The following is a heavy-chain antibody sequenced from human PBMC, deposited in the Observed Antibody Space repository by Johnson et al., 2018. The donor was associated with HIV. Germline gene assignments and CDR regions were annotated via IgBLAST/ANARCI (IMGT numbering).Heavy chain of an antibody. Sequence: VQLVESGGGLVQPGGSLRLSCAASGFTFSSYAMSWVRQAPGKGLEWVSVIYSGRSTYYADPVKGRFTISRDNSKNTLFLQMNSLRAEDTAVYYCARLFYYEAFDIWGQGTMVTVSS. J-gene: IGHJ3*02. CDR1: GFTFSSYA. D-gene: IGHD3-10*01. V-gene: IGHV3-23*03. CDR3: ARLFYYEAFDI. CDR2: IYSGRST.